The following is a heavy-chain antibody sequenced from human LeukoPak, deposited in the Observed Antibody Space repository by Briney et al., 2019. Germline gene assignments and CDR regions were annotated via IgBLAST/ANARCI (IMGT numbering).Heavy chain of an antibody. CDR2: INHSGST. D-gene: IGHD3-3*01. Sequence: SETLSLTCAVYGGSFSGYYWSWIRQPPGKGLEWIGEINHSGSTNYNPSLKSRVTISVDTSKNQFSLKLSSVTAADTAVYYCARVAIDYDFWSGYYLTGYFDYWGQGTLVTVSS. V-gene: IGHV4-34*01. CDR1: GGSFSGYY. J-gene: IGHJ4*02. CDR3: ARVAIDYDFWSGYYLTGYFDY.